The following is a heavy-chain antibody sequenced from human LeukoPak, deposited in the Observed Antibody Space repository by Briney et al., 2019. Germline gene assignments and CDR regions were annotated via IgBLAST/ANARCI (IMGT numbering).Heavy chain of an antibody. CDR2: IYTSGST. CDR3: ARHWELLEGDYYYYYMDV. V-gene: IGHV4-4*09. Sequence: NSSETLSLTCTVSGGSISSYYWSWIRQPPGKGLEWIGYIYTSGSTNYNPSLKSRVTISVDTPKNQFSLKLSSVTAADTAVYYCARHWELLEGDYYYYYMDVWGKGTTVTVSS. D-gene: IGHD1-26*01. J-gene: IGHJ6*03. CDR1: GGSISSYY.